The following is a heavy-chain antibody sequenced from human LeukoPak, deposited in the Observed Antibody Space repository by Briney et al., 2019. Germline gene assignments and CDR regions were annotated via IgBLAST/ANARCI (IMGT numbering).Heavy chain of an antibody. D-gene: IGHD3-3*01. CDR2: IYSGGST. CDR3: ARDEAIFGVVPRGGMDV. J-gene: IGHJ6*04. Sequence: PGGSLRLSCAASGFTVSSNYMSWVRQAPGKGLEWVSVIYSGGSTYYADSVKGRFTISRDNSKNTLYLQMNSLRAEDTAVYYCARDEAIFGVVPRGGMDVWGKGTTVTVSS. V-gene: IGHV3-66*01. CDR1: GFTVSSNY.